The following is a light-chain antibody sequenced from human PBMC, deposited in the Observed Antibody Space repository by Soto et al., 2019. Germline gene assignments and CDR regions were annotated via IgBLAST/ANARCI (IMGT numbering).Light chain of an antibody. CDR1: SSDVGVYNH. Sequence: QSALTQTASVTGSPGQSITMSCTGTSSDVGVYNHVSWYQQHPGKAPKLMIYDVSNRPSGVSNRFSGSKSGNTASLTISGLQAEDEADYYCSSYTNSDTWVFGGGTKVTVL. J-gene: IGLJ3*02. V-gene: IGLV2-14*01. CDR3: SSYTNSDTWV. CDR2: DVS.